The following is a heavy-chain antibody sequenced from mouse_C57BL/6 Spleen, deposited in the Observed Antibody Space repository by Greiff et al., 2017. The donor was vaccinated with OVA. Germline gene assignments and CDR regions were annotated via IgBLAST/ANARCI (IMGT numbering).Heavy chain of an antibody. V-gene: IGHV5-4*01. CDR1: GFTFSSYA. CDR3: ARDGAAPCAD. Sequence: EVQLVESGGGLVKPGGSLKLSCAASGFTFSSYAMSWVRQTPEKRLEWVATISDGGSYTYYPDNVKGRFTISRDNAKNNRYLQMSHLKSEDTAMYYCARDGAAPCADWGQGTLVTVAA. J-gene: IGHJ3*01. CDR2: ISDGGSYT.